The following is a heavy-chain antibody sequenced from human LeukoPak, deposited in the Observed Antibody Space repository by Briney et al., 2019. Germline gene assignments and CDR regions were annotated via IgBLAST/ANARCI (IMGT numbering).Heavy chain of an antibody. V-gene: IGHV1-46*01. CDR2: INPSGGST. J-gene: IGHJ4*02. CDR3: ARYSGYDEPFEY. Sequence: GASVKVSCKASGYTFTSYYMHWVRQAPGQGLEWMGIINPSGGSTSYAQKFQGRVTMTRDTSTSTVYMELSRLRSDDTAVYYCARYSGYDEPFEYWGQGTLVTVSS. CDR1: GYTFTSYY. D-gene: IGHD5-12*01.